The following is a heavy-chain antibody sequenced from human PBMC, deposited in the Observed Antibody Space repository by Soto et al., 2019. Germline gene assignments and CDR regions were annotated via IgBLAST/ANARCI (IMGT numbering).Heavy chain of an antibody. D-gene: IGHD6-13*01. J-gene: IGHJ5*02. CDR1: GLTFGDYA. V-gene: IGHV3-49*03. Sequence: TGGSLRLSCTASGLTFGDYAMSWFRQAPGKGLEWVGFIRSKAYGGETTQYAAPVKGRFIISRDDSKSIAYLQMNSLKTEDTAMYYCTSDSSTWYDFDPWGQGTLVTVSS. CDR3: TSDSSTWYDFDP. CDR2: IRSKAYGGETT.